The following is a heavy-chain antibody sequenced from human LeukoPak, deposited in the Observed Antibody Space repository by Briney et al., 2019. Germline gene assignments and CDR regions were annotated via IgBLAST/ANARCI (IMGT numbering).Heavy chain of an antibody. V-gene: IGHV2-5*02. CDR3: AHTGLKEMATIYDYFDY. CDR2: IYWDDDK. D-gene: IGHD5-24*01. CDR1: GFSLRTSGVG. J-gene: IGHJ4*02. Sequence: SGPTLVKPTQTLTLTCTFSGFSLRTSGVGVGWIRQPPGKALEWLALIYWDDDKRYSPSLKSRLTITKDTSKNQVVLTMTNMDPVDTATYYCAHTGLKEMATIYDYFDYWGQGTLVTVSS.